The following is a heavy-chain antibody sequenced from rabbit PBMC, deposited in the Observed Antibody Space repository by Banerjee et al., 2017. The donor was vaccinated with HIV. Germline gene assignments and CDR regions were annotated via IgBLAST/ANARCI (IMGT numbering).Heavy chain of an antibody. J-gene: IGHJ4*01. CDR1: GFSFSDRDV. CDR2: INTATGKA. CDR3: ARELFGVIGWNFNL. V-gene: IGHV1S45*01. D-gene: IGHD5-1*01. Sequence: QEQLVESGGGLVTPEGSLTLTCTASGFSFSDRDVMCCVRQAPGKGLEWIACINTATGKAFYACWAKGRFTISKTSSNSVTLQLTSPTAADTATGFCARELFGVIGWNFNLWGQGTLVTVS.